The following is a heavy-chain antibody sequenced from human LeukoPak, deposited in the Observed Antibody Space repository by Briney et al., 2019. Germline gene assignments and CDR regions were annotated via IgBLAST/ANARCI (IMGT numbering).Heavy chain of an antibody. CDR3: AKDLAIAARTPFDY. J-gene: IGHJ4*02. CDR1: GFTFSSYA. V-gene: IGHV3-30-3*01. CDR2: ISNDGSNK. D-gene: IGHD6-6*01. Sequence: GGSLRLSCAASGFTFSSYAMHWVRQAPGKGLEWVAVISNDGSNKYYADSVKGRFTISRDNSKNTLYLQMNSLRAEDTAVYYCAKDLAIAARTPFDYWGQGTLVTVSS.